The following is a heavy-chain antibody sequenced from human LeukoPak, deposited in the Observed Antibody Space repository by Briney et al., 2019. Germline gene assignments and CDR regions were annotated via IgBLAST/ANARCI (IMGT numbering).Heavy chain of an antibody. Sequence: KPGESLKISCKGSGYSFTSYWIGWVRQMPGKGLEWMGIIYPHDSDMRYSPAFQGQVTISADKPINTAYLQWSSLKASDTAMYYCARTYGDKELDYWGQGTLVTVSS. V-gene: IGHV5-51*01. CDR1: GYSFTSYW. J-gene: IGHJ4*02. D-gene: IGHD4-17*01. CDR2: IYPHDSDM. CDR3: ARTYGDKELDY.